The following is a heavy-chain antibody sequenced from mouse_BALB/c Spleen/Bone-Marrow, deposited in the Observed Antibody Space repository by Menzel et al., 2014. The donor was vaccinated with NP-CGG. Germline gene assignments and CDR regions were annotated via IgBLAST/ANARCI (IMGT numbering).Heavy chain of an antibody. Sequence: EVMLVGSGGGLVKPGGSLKLSCAASGFTFSDYYMYWVRQTPEKRLEWVATISDGGSYTYYPDSVEGRFTISRDNAKNNLYLQMSSLRSEDTAMYFCSRDYYGMYFDVWGAGTTVTVSS. CDR2: ISDGGSYT. CDR1: GFTFSDYY. J-gene: IGHJ1*01. CDR3: SRDYYGMYFDV. V-gene: IGHV5-4*02. D-gene: IGHD1-1*01.